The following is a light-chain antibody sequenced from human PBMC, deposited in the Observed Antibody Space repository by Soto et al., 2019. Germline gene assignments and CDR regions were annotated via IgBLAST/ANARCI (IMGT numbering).Light chain of an antibody. CDR1: QSISTW. CDR2: KAS. Sequence: DIQMTQSPSTLSASVGDRVTITCRASQSISTWLAWYQQKPGKAPKLLIYKASSLESGVPSRFSGSGSGTEFTRTISSLQPDDFATFDCQEYIHRWTFGEGNKVEIK. V-gene: IGKV1-5*03. J-gene: IGKJ1*01. CDR3: QEYIHRWT.